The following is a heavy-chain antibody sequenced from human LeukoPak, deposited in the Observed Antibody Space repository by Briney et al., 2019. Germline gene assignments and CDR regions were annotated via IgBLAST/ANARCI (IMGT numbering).Heavy chain of an antibody. CDR1: GFTFSSYE. D-gene: IGHD1-26*01. CDR3: AKPRDSIVGTTTPTRLATLDI. J-gene: IGHJ3*02. Sequence: GGSLRLSCAASGFTFSSYEMNWVRQAPGKGLEWVSYISSSGRTFYYADSVKGRFTISRDNGKNSLYLQMNNLRAEDTAVYYCAKPRDSIVGTTTPTRLATLDIWGQGTMVTVSS. V-gene: IGHV3-48*03. CDR2: ISSSGRTF.